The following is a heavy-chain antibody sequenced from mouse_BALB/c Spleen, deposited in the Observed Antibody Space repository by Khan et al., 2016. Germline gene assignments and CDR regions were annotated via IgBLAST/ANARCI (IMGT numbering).Heavy chain of an antibody. CDR3: GTGFAY. J-gene: IGHJ3*01. Sequence: EVELVETGGGLVQPRGSLKLSCAASGFTFNTYAMNWVRQAPGKGLERVARISSKSNNYATYYAESVKDRITISRDDSQSMLHLQMNNSKTEDIAMYYCGTGFAYWGQGTMVTVSA. CDR2: ISSKSNNYAT. CDR1: GFTFNTYA. V-gene: IGHV10S3*01.